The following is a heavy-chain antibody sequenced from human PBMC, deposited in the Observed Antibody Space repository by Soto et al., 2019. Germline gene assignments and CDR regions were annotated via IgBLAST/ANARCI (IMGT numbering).Heavy chain of an antibody. J-gene: IGHJ4*01. D-gene: IGHD3-10*01. CDR1: GYRFTNYW. Sequence: PGESLKICFKGSGYRFTNYWIGWVRQMPGKGLEWMGIIYPGDSDTRYRPSFQGQVTISADKSISTGDLQWSILKATDTAMYYCSRLANLFDYDNWGHGTLVTVSS. V-gene: IGHV5-51*01. CDR3: SRLANLFDYDN. CDR2: IYPGDSDT.